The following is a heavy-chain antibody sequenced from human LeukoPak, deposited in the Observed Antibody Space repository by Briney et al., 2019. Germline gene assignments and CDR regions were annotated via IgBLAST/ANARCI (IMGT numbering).Heavy chain of an antibody. CDR1: GGTFSSYA. CDR2: IIPIFGTA. Sequence: SVKVSCKASGGTFSSYAISWVRQAPGQGLEWMGGIIPIFGTANYAQKFQGRVTITTDESTSTAYMELSSLRSEDTAVYYCATDSSATVTTPASYWGQGTLVTVSS. D-gene: IGHD4-17*01. V-gene: IGHV1-69*05. J-gene: IGHJ4*02. CDR3: ATDSSATVTTPASY.